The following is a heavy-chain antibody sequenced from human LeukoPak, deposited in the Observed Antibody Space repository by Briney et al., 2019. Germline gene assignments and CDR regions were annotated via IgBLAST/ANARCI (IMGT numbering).Heavy chain of an antibody. CDR1: GYTFSTYG. CDR2: ISAYKGNT. J-gene: IGHJ3*01. Sequence: ASVKVSFKASGYTFSTYGISWVRQAPGQGLEWMGWISAYKGNTYYAQKLQGRVTMTTDTSTGTAYMELRSLRSDDTAIYYCARDLYYYGSGSYYDVFDVWGQGTMVTVSS. D-gene: IGHD3-10*01. V-gene: IGHV1-18*01. CDR3: ARDLYYYGSGSYYDVFDV.